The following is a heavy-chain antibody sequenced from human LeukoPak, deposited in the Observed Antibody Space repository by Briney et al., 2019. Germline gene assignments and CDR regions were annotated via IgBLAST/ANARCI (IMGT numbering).Heavy chain of an antibody. CDR3: VCLGLGGLSLD. CDR1: GFAFSNHG. CDR2: ISGSGGST. D-gene: IGHD3-16*01. Sequence: GRSLRLSCAASGFAFSNHGMSWVRQAPGRGLEWVSAISGSGGSTYYADSMKGRFTIYRDNAKNTLYLQMNSLRVEDTAVYYCVCLGLGGLSLDWGQGTLVTVSS. V-gene: IGHV3-23*01. J-gene: IGHJ4*02.